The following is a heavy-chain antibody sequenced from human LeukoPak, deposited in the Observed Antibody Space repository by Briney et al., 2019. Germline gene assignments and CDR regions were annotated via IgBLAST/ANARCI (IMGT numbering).Heavy chain of an antibody. D-gene: IGHD6-19*01. Sequence: SETLSLTCTVSGGSISSYYWSWIRQPAGKGLEWIGRIYTSGSTNYNPSLKSRVTMSVDTSKDQFSLKLSSVTAADTAVYYCARRGSSGWYDAFDIWGQGTMVTVSS. V-gene: IGHV4-4*07. J-gene: IGHJ3*02. CDR3: ARRGSSGWYDAFDI. CDR2: IYTSGST. CDR1: GGSISSYY.